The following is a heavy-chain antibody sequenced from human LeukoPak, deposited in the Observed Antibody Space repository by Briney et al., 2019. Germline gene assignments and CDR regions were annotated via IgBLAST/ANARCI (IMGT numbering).Heavy chain of an antibody. CDR3: ARGGGSYDFWSGYKYNWFDP. CDR2: IYYSGST. D-gene: IGHD3-3*01. V-gene: IGHV4-59*01. CDR1: GGSISSYY. J-gene: IGHJ5*02. Sequence: SETLSLTCTVSGGSISSYYWSWIRQPPGKGLEWIGYIYYSGSTNYNPSLKSRVTISVDTSKSQLSLKLSSVTAADTAVYYCARGGGSYDFWSGYKYNWFDPWGQGTLVTVSS.